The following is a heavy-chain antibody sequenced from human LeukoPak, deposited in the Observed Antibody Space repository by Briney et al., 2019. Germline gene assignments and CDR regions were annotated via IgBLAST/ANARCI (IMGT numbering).Heavy chain of an antibody. D-gene: IGHD6-13*01. V-gene: IGHV1-18*01. J-gene: IGHJ6*03. CDR3: ARDRGIAAAGTQYYYYYYMDV. Sequence: ASVKVSCKASGYTFTSHGISWVRQAPGQGLEWMGWISAYNGNTNYAQKLQGRVTMTTDTSTSTAYMELRSLRSDDTAVYYCARDRGIAAAGTQYYYYYYMDVWGKGTTVTVSS. CDR2: ISAYNGNT. CDR1: GYTFTSHG.